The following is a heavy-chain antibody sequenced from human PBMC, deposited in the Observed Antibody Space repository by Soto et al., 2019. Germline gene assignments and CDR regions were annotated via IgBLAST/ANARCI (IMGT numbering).Heavy chain of an antibody. CDR2: IIPIFGTA. D-gene: IGHD3-10*01. J-gene: IGHJ6*02. Sequence: GASVKVSCKASGGTFSSYAISWVRRAPGQGLEWMGGIIPIFGTANYAQKFQGRVTITADESTSTAYMELSSLRSEDTAVYYCARGWGSVNYYYGMDVWGQGTTVTVS. CDR1: GGTFSSYA. CDR3: ARGWGSVNYYYGMDV. V-gene: IGHV1-69*13.